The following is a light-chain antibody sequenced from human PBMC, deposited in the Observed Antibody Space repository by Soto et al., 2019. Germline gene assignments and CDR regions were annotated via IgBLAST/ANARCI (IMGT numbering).Light chain of an antibody. CDR2: GAS. Sequence: EIVLKQSPGTLSLSPGERATSSCRASQSVSSSYLAWYQQKPGQAPSLLIYGASRRATGIPDRFSGSGSGTDFTLTISRLEPEDFAVYYCQQYDSSPITFGQGTRLEI. J-gene: IGKJ5*01. CDR3: QQYDSSPIT. V-gene: IGKV3-20*01. CDR1: QSVSSSY.